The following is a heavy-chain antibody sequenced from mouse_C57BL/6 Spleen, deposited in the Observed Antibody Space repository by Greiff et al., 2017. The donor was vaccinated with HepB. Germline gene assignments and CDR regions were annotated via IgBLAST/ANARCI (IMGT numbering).Heavy chain of an antibody. D-gene: IGHD1-1*01. CDR3: ARPETTVVDYYAMDY. CDR2: ISSGSSTI. CDR1: GFTFSDYG. Sequence: EVKLVESGGGLVKPGGSLKLSCAASGFTFSDYGMHWVRQAPEKGLEWVAYISSGSSTIYYADTVKGRFTISRDNAKNTLFLQMTSLRSEATAMYYFARPETTVVDYYAMDYSGQGTSVTVSS. J-gene: IGHJ4*01. V-gene: IGHV5-17*01.